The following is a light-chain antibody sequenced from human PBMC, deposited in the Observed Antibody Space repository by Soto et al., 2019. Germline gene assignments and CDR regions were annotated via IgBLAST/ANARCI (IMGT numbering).Light chain of an antibody. CDR1: SSDVGGYNY. J-gene: IGLJ1*01. CDR3: SSYTSSSTYV. CDR2: DVS. Sequence: QSVLTQPASVSGAPGQSLTISRTWTSSDVGGYNYVSWYQQHPGKAPKLMIYDVSNRPSGVSNRFSGSKSGNTASLTISGLQAEDEADYYCSSYTSSSTYVFGTGTKVTVL. V-gene: IGLV2-14*01.